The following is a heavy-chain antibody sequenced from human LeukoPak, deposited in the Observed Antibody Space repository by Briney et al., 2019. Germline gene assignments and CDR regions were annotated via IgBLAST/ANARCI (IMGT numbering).Heavy chain of an antibody. Sequence: QPGRSLRLSCAASGFTFSTYAMHWVRQAPGKGLEWVAVISYDGSNKYYADSVKGRFTISRDNSKNTLYLQVNSLRPEDTAVYCCARWGITTSDWGQGTLVTVSS. J-gene: IGHJ4*02. CDR2: ISYDGSNK. CDR3: ARWGITTSD. CDR1: GFTFSTYA. D-gene: IGHD3-16*01. V-gene: IGHV3-30-3*01.